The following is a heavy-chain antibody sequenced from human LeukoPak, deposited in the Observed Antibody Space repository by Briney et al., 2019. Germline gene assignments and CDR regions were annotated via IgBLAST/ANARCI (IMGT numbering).Heavy chain of an antibody. V-gene: IGHV4-31*03. CDR3: ARRRVVVASTDGASGAFDI. CDR2: IYYSGST. D-gene: IGHD2-15*01. Sequence: SETLSLTCTVSGGSISSGGYYWSWIRQHPGKGLEWIGYIYYSGSTYYNPFLRSRVTISVDTSKNQFSLKLSSVTAADTAVYFCARRRVVVASTDGASGAFDIWGQGTMVTVSS. CDR1: GGSISSGGYY. J-gene: IGHJ3*02.